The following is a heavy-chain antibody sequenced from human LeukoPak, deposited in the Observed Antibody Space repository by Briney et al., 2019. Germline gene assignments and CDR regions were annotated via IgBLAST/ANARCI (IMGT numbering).Heavy chain of an antibody. J-gene: IGHJ4*02. CDR2: ISSSSSYI. Sequence: PGGSLRLSCAASGFTFSSDSMNWVRQTPGKGLEWVSSISSSSSYIYYADSVKGRFTISRDNAKNSLYLQMNSLRAEDTAVYYCASIYVWGSYRPGPFDYWGQGTLVTVSS. CDR1: GFTFSSDS. V-gene: IGHV3-21*01. D-gene: IGHD3-16*02. CDR3: ASIYVWGSYRPGPFDY.